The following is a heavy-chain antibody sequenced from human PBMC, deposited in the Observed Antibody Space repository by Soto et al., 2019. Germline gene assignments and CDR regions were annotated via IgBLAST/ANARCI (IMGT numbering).Heavy chain of an antibody. Sequence: EVQLVESGGGLVQPGGSLKLSCAASGFTFSGSAVHWVRQASGKGLEWVGRIRSKANSYATAYAASVKGRFTISRDDSKNTAYLQMNSLKTEDTAVYYCTADTAMTNYGMDVWGQGTTVTVSS. CDR3: TADTAMTNYGMDV. J-gene: IGHJ6*02. D-gene: IGHD5-18*01. CDR2: IRSKANSYAT. V-gene: IGHV3-73*02. CDR1: GFTFSGSA.